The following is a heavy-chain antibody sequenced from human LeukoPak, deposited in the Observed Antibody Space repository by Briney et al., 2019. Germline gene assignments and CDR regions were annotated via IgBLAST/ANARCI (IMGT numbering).Heavy chain of an antibody. J-gene: IGHJ6*03. V-gene: IGHV1-46*01. CDR3: ASAGWYYYYMDV. CDR1: GYTFTSYY. Sequence: ASVKVSCKASGYTFTSYYMHRVRQAPGQGLEWMGIINPSGGSTSYAQKFQGRVTMTRDTSTSTVYMELSSLRSEDTAVYYCASAGWYYYYMDVWGKGTTVTISS. CDR2: INPSGGST. D-gene: IGHD2-15*01.